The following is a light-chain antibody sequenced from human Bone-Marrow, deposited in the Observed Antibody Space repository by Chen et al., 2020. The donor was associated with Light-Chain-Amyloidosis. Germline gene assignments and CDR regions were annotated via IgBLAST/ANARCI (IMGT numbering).Light chain of an antibody. V-gene: IGLV3-25*03. CDR1: DLPKKY. J-gene: IGLJ2*01. Sequence: SYELTQPPSVSVSPGQTPRLTCAGDDLPKKYAYWYQQKPGQAPVLVIHRDTERPSGISERFSGSSSGTTATLTISGVQAEDEADYHCQSADSSGTYEVIFGGGTKLTVL. CDR3: QSADSSGTYEVI. CDR2: RDT.